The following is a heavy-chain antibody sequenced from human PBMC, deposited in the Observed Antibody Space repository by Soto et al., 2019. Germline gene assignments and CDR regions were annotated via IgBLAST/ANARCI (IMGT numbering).Heavy chain of an antibody. D-gene: IGHD1-26*01. CDR1: GFPFSDLY. J-gene: IGHJ5*02. V-gene: IGHV3-72*01. Sequence: EVQVVESGGGLVQPGGSLRLSCAACGFPFSDLYIDWVRQAPGKGLEWVARIRNKANYYTTDYAASVKGRFTISRDDSKNSVYLQMNSLKTEDTAVYYCLIVGGTRTWGQGTLVSVSS. CDR3: LIVGGTRT. CDR2: IRNKANYYTT.